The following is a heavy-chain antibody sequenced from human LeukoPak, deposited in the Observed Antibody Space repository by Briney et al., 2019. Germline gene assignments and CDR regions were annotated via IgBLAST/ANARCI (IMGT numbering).Heavy chain of an antibody. CDR3: TRTYYDVLTGYLEYYFDY. CDR2: IRSKAYGGTT. J-gene: IGHJ4*02. Sequence: GGSLRLSCTASGFTFGDYAMSWVRQAPGKGLEWVGFIRSKAYGGTTEYAASVKGRFTISRDDSKSIAYLQMNSLKTEDTAVYYCTRTYYDVLTGYLEYYFDYWGQGTLVTVSS. D-gene: IGHD3-9*01. CDR1: GFTFGDYA. V-gene: IGHV3-49*04.